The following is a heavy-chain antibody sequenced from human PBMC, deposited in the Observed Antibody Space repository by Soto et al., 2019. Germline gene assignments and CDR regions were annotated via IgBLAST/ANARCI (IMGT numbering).Heavy chain of an antibody. J-gene: IGHJ4*02. CDR1: GGSISSGDYY. Sequence: SETLSLTCTVSGGSISSGDYYWSWIRQPPGKGLEWIGYIYYSGSTYYNPSLKSRVTISVDTSKNQFSLKLSSVTAADTAVYYCARVDIVVVPAAMIYYFDYWGQGTLVTVSS. CDR3: ARVDIVVVPAAMIYYFDY. V-gene: IGHV4-30-4*01. CDR2: IYYSGST. D-gene: IGHD2-2*01.